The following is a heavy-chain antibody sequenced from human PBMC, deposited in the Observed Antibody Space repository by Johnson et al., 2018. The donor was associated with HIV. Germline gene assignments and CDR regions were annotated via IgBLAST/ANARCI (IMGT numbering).Heavy chain of an antibody. Sequence: QVQLVESGGGVVQPGGSLTLSCAASGFVFSDYVMHWVRQAPGKGLDWVTFIRYDGSNKYYADSVKGRFTISRDNSKNSLYLQMNSLRAEDTAVYYCAKGRSPRIQLRTWTFDIWGQGTMVTVSS. CDR1: GFVFSDYV. CDR3: AKGRSPRIQLRTWTFDI. D-gene: IGHD5-18*01. CDR2: IRYDGSNK. J-gene: IGHJ3*02. V-gene: IGHV3-30*02.